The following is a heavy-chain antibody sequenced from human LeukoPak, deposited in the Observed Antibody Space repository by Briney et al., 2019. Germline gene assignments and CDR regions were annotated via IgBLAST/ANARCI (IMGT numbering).Heavy chain of an antibody. Sequence: GGSLRLSCAASGFTFSSYAMSWVRQAPGKGLEWVSAISGSGGSTYYADSVKGRFTISRDNSKNTLYLQMNSLRAGDTAVYYCAKTSSIARDGYNNNYYYYGMDVWGQGTTVTVTS. CDR2: ISGSGGST. D-gene: IGHD5-24*01. CDR1: GFTFSSYA. J-gene: IGHJ6*02. V-gene: IGHV3-23*01. CDR3: AKTSSIARDGYNNNYYYYGMDV.